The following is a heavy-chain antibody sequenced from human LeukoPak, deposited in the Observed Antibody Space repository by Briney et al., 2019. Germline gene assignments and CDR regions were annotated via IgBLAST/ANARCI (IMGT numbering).Heavy chain of an antibody. J-gene: IGHJ4*02. CDR2: ISSSGSTI. V-gene: IGHV3-48*03. CDR1: GFTFSSYE. CDR3: ASELLAFSSSWDDY. D-gene: IGHD6-13*01. Sequence: GGSLRLSCAASGFTFSSYEMNWVRQAPGKGLEWVSYISSSGSTIYYADSVKGRFTISRDNAKNSLYLQMNSLRAEDTAVYYCASELLAFSSSWDDYWGQGTLATVSS.